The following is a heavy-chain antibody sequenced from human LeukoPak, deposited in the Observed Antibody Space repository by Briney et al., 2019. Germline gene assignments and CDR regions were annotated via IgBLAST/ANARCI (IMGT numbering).Heavy chain of an antibody. Sequence: GGSLRLSCAASGFTFSDYQMTWIRQAPGKGLDWISYISSSGTTTYYADSVKGRFTISRDNAKNSLSLQMNSLRAEDTAVYYCAELGITMIGGVWGKGTTVTISS. CDR3: AELGITMIGGV. D-gene: IGHD3-10*02. CDR2: ISSSGTTT. V-gene: IGHV3-11*04. J-gene: IGHJ6*04. CDR1: GFTFSDYQ.